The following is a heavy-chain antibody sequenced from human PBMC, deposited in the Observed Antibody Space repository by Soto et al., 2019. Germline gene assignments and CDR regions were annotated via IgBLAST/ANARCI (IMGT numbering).Heavy chain of an antibody. J-gene: IGHJ6*03. CDR1: GGTFSSYT. D-gene: IGHD2-2*01. Sequence: VQLVQSGAEVKKPGSSVKVSCKASGGTFSSYTISWVRQAPGQGLEWMGRIIPILGIANYAQKFQGRVTITADKSTSTAYMELSSLRSEDTAVYYCATPSRDCSSTSCYAGYYYYMDVWGKGTTVTVSS. CDR2: IIPILGIA. CDR3: ATPSRDCSSTSCYAGYYYYMDV. V-gene: IGHV1-69*02.